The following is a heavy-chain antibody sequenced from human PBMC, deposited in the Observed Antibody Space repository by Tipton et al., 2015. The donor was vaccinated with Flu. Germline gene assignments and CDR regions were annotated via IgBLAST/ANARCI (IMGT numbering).Heavy chain of an antibody. J-gene: IGHJ1*01. V-gene: IGHV4-59*12. CDR2: IYYSGST. CDR1: GGSFSGYY. D-gene: IGHD1-26*01. CDR3: AKSGSYLEYLQH. Sequence: TLSLTCAVYGGSFSGYYWSWIRQPPGKGLEWIGYIYYSGSTNYNPSLKSRVTMSVDTSKNQFSLKLTSVSAADTAVYYCAKSGSYLEYLQHWGQGTLVTVSS.